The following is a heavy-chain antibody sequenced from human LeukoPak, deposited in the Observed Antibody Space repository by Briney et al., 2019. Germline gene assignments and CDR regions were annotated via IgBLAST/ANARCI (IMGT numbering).Heavy chain of an antibody. CDR1: GYTFTSYG. CDR2: INPNSGGT. V-gene: IGHV1-2*02. CDR3: ARVIRLYYYYYMDV. Sequence: ASVKVSCKASGYTFTSYGVSWVRQAPGQGLEWMGWINPNSGGTNYAQKFQGRVTMTRDTSISTAYMELSRLRSDDTAVYYCARVIRLYYYYYMDVWGKGTTVTVSS. J-gene: IGHJ6*03.